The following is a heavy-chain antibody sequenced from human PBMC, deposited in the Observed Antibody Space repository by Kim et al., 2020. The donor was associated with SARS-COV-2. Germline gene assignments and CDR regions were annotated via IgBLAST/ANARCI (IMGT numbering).Heavy chain of an antibody. CDR2: INPNRGGT. J-gene: IGHJ4*02. D-gene: IGHD3-16*01. CDR1: GYTLTDYY. V-gene: IGHV1-2*02. Sequence: ASVKVSCKASGYTLTDYYMHWVRQAPGQGLEWMGSINPNRGGTTYAQKFHGRVTMARDTSLNIAYMVLSSLTCDGTAVYYCARERGGSAPDYWGQGTLVTVSS. CDR3: ARERGGSAPDY.